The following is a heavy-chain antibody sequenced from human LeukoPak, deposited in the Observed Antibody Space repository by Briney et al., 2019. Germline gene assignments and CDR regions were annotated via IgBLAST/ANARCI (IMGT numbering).Heavy chain of an antibody. CDR1: GYTFTGYY. CDR2: INPNSGGT. CDR3: ARNQGYCSSTSCPHDDY. V-gene: IGHV1-2*02. J-gene: IGHJ4*02. Sequence: ASVKLSCKASGYTFTGYYMHWVRQAPGQGLEWMGWINPNSGGTNYAQQFQGRVTITRDTSISTAYMELSRLRSEDTAVYSCARNQGYCSSTSCPHDDYWGQGTLVTVSS. D-gene: IGHD2-2*01.